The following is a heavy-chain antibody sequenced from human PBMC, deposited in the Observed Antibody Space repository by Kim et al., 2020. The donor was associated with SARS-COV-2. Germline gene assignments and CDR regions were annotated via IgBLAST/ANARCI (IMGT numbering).Heavy chain of an antibody. D-gene: IGHD2-2*01. CDR3: ARDRGFAVRGSTLDY. CDR2: IIPIFGTA. CDR1: GGTFSSYA. Sequence: SVKVSCKASGGTFSSYAISWVRQAPGQGLEWMGGIIPIFGTANYAQKFQGRVTITADESTSTAYMELSSLRSEDTAVYYCARDRGFAVRGSTLDYWGQGTLVTVSS. V-gene: IGHV1-69*13. J-gene: IGHJ4*02.